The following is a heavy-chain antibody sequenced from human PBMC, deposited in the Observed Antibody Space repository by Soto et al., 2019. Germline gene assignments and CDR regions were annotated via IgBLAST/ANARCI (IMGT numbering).Heavy chain of an antibody. V-gene: IGHV1-69*04. CDR1: GDTFNFYS. D-gene: IGHD3-10*01. J-gene: IGHJ4*02. CDR3: ATSYVSGYRAFDY. CDR2: VNPIVSMS. Sequence: QVQLVQSGAEVKRPGSSVKVSWKASGDTFNFYSINWVRRAHGLGLEWMGRVNPIVSMSNYAHRFQGRVTMTADKSRTTAYMELSGLRSADTAIYHGATSYVSGYRAFDYWGQGALVTVSS.